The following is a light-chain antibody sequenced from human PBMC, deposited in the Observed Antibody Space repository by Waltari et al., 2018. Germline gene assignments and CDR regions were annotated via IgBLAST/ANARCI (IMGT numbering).Light chain of an antibody. CDR2: AAS. CDR3: QQTYSVPYT. V-gene: IGKV1-39*01. J-gene: IGKJ2*01. Sequence: DIQMTQSPSSLSASVGDRVTITCRARPSISTDLNWYQQKPGKAPNLLIHAASTLQSGVPSRFSGSGSGTGFTLTISSLQPEDCATYYCQQTYSVPYTFGQGTRLEIK. CDR1: PSISTD.